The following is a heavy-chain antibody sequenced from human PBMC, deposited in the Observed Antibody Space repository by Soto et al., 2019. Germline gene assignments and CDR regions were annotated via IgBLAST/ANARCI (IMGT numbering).Heavy chain of an antibody. CDR3: AKVLGAQIMLYPFDY. D-gene: IGHD2-8*01. V-gene: IGHV3-23*01. CDR2: ISGSRGST. CDR1: GFTFSSYA. J-gene: IGHJ4*02. Sequence: GGSLRLSCAASGFTFSSYAMSWVRQAPGKGLEWVSAISGSRGSTYYADSVKGRFTISRDNSKNTLYLQMNSLRAEDTAVYYCAKVLGAQIMLYPFDYWGQGTLVTVSS.